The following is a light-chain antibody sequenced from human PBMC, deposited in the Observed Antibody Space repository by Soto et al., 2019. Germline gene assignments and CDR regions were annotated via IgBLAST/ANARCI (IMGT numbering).Light chain of an antibody. CDR3: QVWDSSSDHVV. CDR1: NIGSKS. CDR2: DDS. J-gene: IGLJ2*01. V-gene: IGLV3-21*02. Sequence: SYELTQPPSVSGAPGHTARITCGGTNIGSKSVHWYQQKPGQAPVLVVYDDSERPSEIPERFSGSNSGNTATLTISRVEAGDEGDYYCQVWDSSSDHVVFGGGTKLTVL.